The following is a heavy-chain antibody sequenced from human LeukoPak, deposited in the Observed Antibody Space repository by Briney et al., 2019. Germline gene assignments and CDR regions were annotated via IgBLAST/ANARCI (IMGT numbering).Heavy chain of an antibody. D-gene: IGHD3-3*01. CDR1: GGSISSYY. J-gene: IGHJ5*02. V-gene: IGHV4-4*07. CDR3: ARDSGSRTGLIFGVASSWFDP. CDR2: IYTSGST. Sequence: KPSETLSLTCTVSGGSISSYYWSWIRQPAGKGLEWIGRIYTSGSTNYNPSLKSRVTISVDTSKNQFSLKLSSVTAADTAVYYCARDSGSRTGLIFGVASSWFDPWGQGTLVTVSS.